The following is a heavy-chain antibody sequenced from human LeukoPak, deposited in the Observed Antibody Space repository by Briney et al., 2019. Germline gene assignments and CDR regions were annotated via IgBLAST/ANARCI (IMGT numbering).Heavy chain of an antibody. CDR2: ISWNSGSI. J-gene: IGHJ4*02. V-gene: IGHV3-9*01. D-gene: IGHD3-22*01. CDR3: AKSKYYYDSSGYYYYFDY. CDR1: GFTFDDYA. Sequence: SLRLSCAASGFTFDDYAMHWVRQAPGKGLEWVSGISWNSGSIGYADSVKGRFTISRDNAKNSLYLQMNSLRAEDTALYYCAKSKYYYDSSGYYYYFDYWGQGTLVTVSS.